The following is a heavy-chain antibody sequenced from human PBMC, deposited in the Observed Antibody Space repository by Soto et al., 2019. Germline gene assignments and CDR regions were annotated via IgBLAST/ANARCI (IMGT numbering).Heavy chain of an antibody. V-gene: IGHV3-72*01. CDR2: TANKDNSYTT. D-gene: IGHD6-25*01. CDR1: GSGFSDQY. J-gene: IGHJ3*02. CDR3: ARGYSGVSIYGFYI. Sequence: EVQLVASGGVLVQPGVSLRLSCVASGSGFSDQYMDWVRQAPGKGLEWVGRTANKDNSYTTEYAASVKGRFSISRDDSNYSLYLQTNGLKAEDTAIYFCARGYSGVSIYGFYIWGQGTMVTFSS.